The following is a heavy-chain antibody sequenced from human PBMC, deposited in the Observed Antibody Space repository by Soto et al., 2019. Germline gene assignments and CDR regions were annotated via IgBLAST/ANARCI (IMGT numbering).Heavy chain of an antibody. V-gene: IGHV4-59*01. J-gene: IGHJ1*01. CDR1: GGSISSDY. CDR3: ARRLGIGGNENEYLQH. D-gene: IGHD2-15*01. Sequence: QVQLQESGPGLVKPSETLSLTCAVAGGSISSDYWSWIRQPPGQGLDWIGYITDRGSTNYNPSLWSLVTISVDASKNPLSRRRSSVTAADTAVYYCARRLGIGGNENEYLQHLGQGTLVPVSP. CDR2: ITDRGST.